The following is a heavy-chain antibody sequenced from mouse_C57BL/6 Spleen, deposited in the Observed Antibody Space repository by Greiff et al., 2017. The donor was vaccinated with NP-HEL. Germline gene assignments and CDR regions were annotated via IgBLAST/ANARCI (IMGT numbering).Heavy chain of an antibody. Sequence: VQLQPSGPELVKPGASVKISCKASGYAFSSSWMNWVKQRPGKGLEWIGRIYPGDGDTNYNGQFKGKATLTADKSSSTAYMQLSSLTSEDSAVYFCARSSYDYDYAMDYWGQGTSVTVSS. CDR3: ARSSYDYDYAMDY. J-gene: IGHJ4*01. V-gene: IGHV1-82*01. D-gene: IGHD2-4*01. CDR2: IYPGDGDT. CDR1: GYAFSSSW.